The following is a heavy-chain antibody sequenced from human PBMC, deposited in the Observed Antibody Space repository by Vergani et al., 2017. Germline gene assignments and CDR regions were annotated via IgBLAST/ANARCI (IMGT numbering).Heavy chain of an antibody. CDR2: ISYDGRNK. V-gene: IGHV3-30*04. D-gene: IGHD1-26*01. Sequence: QVQLVESGGGVVRSGRSLRLSCAASRFTFSNYAMHWVRQAPGKGLEWVAVISYDGRNKYYADSVKGRFTISRDNSKNTLYLQMNSLRAEDTAVYYCARDLQGATDAFDIWGQGTMVTVSS. CDR1: RFTFSNYA. J-gene: IGHJ3*02. CDR3: ARDLQGATDAFDI.